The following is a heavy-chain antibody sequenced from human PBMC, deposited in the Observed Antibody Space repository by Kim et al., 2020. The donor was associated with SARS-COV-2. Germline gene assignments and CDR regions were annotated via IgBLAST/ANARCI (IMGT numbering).Heavy chain of an antibody. D-gene: IGHD6-6*01. CDR3: ARLLIVSIAAY. Sequence: SETLSLTCTVSGGSISSSSYYWGWIRQPPGKGLEWIGSIYYSGSTYYNPSLKSRVTISVDTSKNQFSLKLSSVTAADTAVYYCARLLIVSIAAYWGQGTLVTVSS. CDR2: IYYSGST. CDR1: GGSISSSSYY. V-gene: IGHV4-39*01. J-gene: IGHJ4*02.